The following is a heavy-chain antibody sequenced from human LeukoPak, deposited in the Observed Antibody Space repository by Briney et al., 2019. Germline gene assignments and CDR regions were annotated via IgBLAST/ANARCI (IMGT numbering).Heavy chain of an antibody. J-gene: IGHJ5*02. V-gene: IGHV4-59*08. CDR2: IYYSGST. CDR1: GGSISSYY. CDR3: ARLRGYCSGGSCYPDWFDP. Sequence: SETLSLTCTVSGGSISSYYWSWIRQPPGKGLEWIGYIYYSGSTNYNPSLKSRVTISVDTSKNQFSLKLSSVTAADTAVYYCARLRGYCSGGSCYPDWFDPWGQGTLVTVSS. D-gene: IGHD2-15*01.